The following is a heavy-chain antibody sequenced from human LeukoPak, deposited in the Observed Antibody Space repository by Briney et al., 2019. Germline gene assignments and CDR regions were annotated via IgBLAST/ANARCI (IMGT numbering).Heavy chain of an antibody. CDR2: INHSGST. V-gene: IGHV4-34*01. J-gene: IGHJ4*02. D-gene: IGHD6-19*01. CDR1: GGSFSGYY. Sequence: SETLSLTCAVYGGSFSGYYWSWIRQPPGKGLEWIGEINHSGSTNYNPSLKSRVTISVDTSKNQFSLKLSSVTAADTAVYYCARGTRYSSGWYWRYWGQGTLGTVSS. CDR3: ARGTRYSSGWYWRY.